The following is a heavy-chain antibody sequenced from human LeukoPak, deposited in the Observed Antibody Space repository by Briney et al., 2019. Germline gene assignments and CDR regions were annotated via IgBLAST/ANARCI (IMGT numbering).Heavy chain of an antibody. J-gene: IGHJ4*02. CDR3: ARAPLVSSGWYGYFDY. CDR1: GFTFSSYA. V-gene: IGHV3-30-3*01. CDR2: ISYDGSNK. D-gene: IGHD6-19*01. Sequence: PGGSLRLSCAASGFTFSSYAMHWVRQAPGKGLEWGAVISYDGSNKYYADSVKGRFTISRDNSKNTLCLHMNSLRAEATAVYCCARAPLVSSGWYGYFDYWGKGTMVSVSS.